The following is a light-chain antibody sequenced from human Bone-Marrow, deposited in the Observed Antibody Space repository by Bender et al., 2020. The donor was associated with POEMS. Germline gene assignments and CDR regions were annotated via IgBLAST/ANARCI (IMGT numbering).Light chain of an antibody. CDR2: RVN. V-gene: IGLV2-14*03. CDR1: STDVGGYDY. CDR3: SSYTDSSTVV. J-gene: IGLJ2*01. Sequence: QSAPTQPASVSGSPGQSITITCTGTSTDVGGYDYVSWYQQQPGKVPKVLIYRVNNRPSGVSGRFSGSRSGNTASLTISGLQAEDEALYYCSSYTDSSTVVFGGGTQVTVL.